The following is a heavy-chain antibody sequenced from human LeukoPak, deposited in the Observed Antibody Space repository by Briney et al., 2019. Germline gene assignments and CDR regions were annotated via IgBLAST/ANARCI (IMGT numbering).Heavy chain of an antibody. CDR1: GFIFSSYW. J-gene: IGHJ4*02. Sequence: GGSLRLSCAASGFIFSSYWMSWVRQAPGKGLEWVANIKQDGSEKYYVDSVKGRFTISRDNAKNSLYLQMNSLRAEDTAVYYCARVRGEWLVIPEYYFDYWGQGTLVTVSS. CDR3: ARVRGEWLVIPEYYFDY. CDR2: IKQDGSEK. V-gene: IGHV3-7*03. D-gene: IGHD6-19*01.